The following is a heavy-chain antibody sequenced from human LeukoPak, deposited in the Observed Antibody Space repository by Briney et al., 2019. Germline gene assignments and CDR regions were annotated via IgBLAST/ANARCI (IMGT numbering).Heavy chain of an antibody. J-gene: IGHJ4*02. Sequence: SQTLSLTCTVSGGSISSGNFYWSWIRQPAGKGLEWIGRVYTSGSTNYNPSLKSRVTISVDTSKNQFSLKLSSVTAADTAVYYCARLGVGATSFDYWGQGTLVTVSS. D-gene: IGHD1-26*01. CDR2: VYTSGST. V-gene: IGHV4-61*02. CDR3: ARLGVGATSFDY. CDR1: GGSISSGNFY.